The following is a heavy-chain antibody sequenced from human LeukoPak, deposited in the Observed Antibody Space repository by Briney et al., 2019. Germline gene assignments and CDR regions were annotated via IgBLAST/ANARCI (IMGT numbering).Heavy chain of an antibody. V-gene: IGHV1-2*02. CDR2: INPNSGGT. J-gene: IGHJ3*02. CDR1: GYTFTGYY. Sequence: TSVKVSCKASGYTFTGYYMHWVRQAPGLGLEWMGWINPNSGGTNYAQKFQGRVTMTRDTSISTAYMELSRLRSDDTAVYYCASRRLGYCSSTSCYGAFDIWGQGTMVTVSS. CDR3: ASRRLGYCSSTSCYGAFDI. D-gene: IGHD2-2*01.